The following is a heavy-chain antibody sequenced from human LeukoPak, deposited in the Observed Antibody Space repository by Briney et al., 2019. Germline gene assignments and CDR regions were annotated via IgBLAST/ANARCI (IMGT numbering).Heavy chain of an antibody. Sequence: GGSLRLSCAASGFTFSSHPMNWVRQAPGKGLECISYISGTSGSIYYSDSVRGRFTVSRDNTMNSLYLQMNSLRAKDTAVYYCARVLSVTTSWFDPWGQGTLVTVSS. J-gene: IGHJ5*02. CDR1: GFTFSSHP. CDR3: ARVLSVTTSWFDP. V-gene: IGHV3-48*04. D-gene: IGHD4-11*01. CDR2: ISGTSGSI.